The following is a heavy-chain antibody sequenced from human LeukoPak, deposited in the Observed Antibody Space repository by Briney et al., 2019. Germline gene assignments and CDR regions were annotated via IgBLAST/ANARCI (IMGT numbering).Heavy chain of an antibody. D-gene: IGHD4-23*01. V-gene: IGHV3-74*01. CDR2: INGDGSTT. CDR1: GFSFSSYW. CDR3: ARAHHNYYGGCYDH. J-gene: IGHJ4*02. Sequence: GESLRLSCVASGFSFSSYWMYCVRHAPGKGLVVVYRINGDGSTTHYADSVKGRFTISRDNAKNTLYLQMNSLRAEDTAVYYCARAHHNYYGGCYDHWGRGTLVTVSS.